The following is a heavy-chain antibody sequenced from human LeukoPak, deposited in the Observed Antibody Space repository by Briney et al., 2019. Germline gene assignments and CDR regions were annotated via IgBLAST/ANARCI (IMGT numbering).Heavy chain of an antibody. D-gene: IGHD1-7*01. CDR1: GFTFSSHG. CDR3: AKVLVGTTCFEY. V-gene: IGHV3-23*01. CDR2: ISGSGGGT. J-gene: IGHJ4*02. Sequence: PGGSLRLSCAASGFTFSSHGMSWVRQAPGKGLEWVSAISGSGGGTYYADSVKGRFTMSRDNSKNTLYLQMNSLRAEDTAVYYCAKVLVGTTCFEYWGQGTLVTVSS.